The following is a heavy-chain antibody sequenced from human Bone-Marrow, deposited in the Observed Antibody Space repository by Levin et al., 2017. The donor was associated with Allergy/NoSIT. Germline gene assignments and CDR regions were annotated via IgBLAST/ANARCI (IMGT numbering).Heavy chain of an antibody. J-gene: IGHJ4*02. Sequence: GGSLRLSCAASGFTFSSYEMNWVRQAPGKGLEWVSYISSSGSTIYYADSVKGRFTISRDNAKNSLYLQMNSLRAEDTAVYYCARDRSLLPFDYWGQGTLVTVSS. CDR3: ARDRSLLPFDY. CDR2: ISSSGSTI. V-gene: IGHV3-48*03. CDR1: GFTFSSYE. D-gene: IGHD1-26*01.